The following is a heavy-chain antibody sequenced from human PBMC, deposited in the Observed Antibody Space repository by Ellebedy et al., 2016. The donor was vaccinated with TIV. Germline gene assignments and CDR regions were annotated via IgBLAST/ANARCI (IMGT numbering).Heavy chain of an antibody. V-gene: IGHV3-33*01. CDR2: TYYDGNNK. D-gene: IGHD3-10*01. CDR1: GFTFSSFG. CDR3: ARDSRGRTLNYGMDV. J-gene: IGHJ6*02. Sequence: GESLKISCAASGFTFSSFGMNWVRQAPGKGPEWVAVTYYDGNNKYYADSVKGRFTISRDNSKNPLYLQMNSLRAEDTAVYYCARDSRGRTLNYGMDVWGQGTTVTVSS.